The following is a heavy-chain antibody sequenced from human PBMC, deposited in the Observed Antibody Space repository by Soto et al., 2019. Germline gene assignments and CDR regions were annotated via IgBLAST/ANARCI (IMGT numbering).Heavy chain of an antibody. CDR2: IYYSGTT. D-gene: IGHD3-10*01. Sequence: QVQLQEAGPGLVKPSQTLSLTCTVSGVSITSGGYYWSWIRQHPGKGLEWIGYIYYSGTTNYNPSLKSRVIISVDKSKNDSSLEVTAVSAGDTAVYYCARDLWLEEIGAGYYYYAMDCWGPGTTVIVSS. CDR3: ARDLWLEEIGAGYYYYAMDC. CDR1: GVSITSGGYY. J-gene: IGHJ6*02. V-gene: IGHV4-31*03.